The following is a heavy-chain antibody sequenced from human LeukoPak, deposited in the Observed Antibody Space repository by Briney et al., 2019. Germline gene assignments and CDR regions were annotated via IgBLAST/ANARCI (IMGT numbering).Heavy chain of an antibody. Sequence: PSETLPLTCTVSGGSISSYYWSWIRQPPGKGLEWIGYIYYSGSTNYNPSLKSRVTISVDTSKNQFSLKLSSVTAADTAVYYCARRQGDYWGQGTLVTVSS. CDR1: GGSISSYY. CDR3: ARRQGDY. J-gene: IGHJ4*02. CDR2: IYYSGST. V-gene: IGHV4-59*01.